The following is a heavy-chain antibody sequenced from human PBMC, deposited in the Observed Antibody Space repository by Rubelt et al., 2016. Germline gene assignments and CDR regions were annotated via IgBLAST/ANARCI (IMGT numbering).Heavy chain of an antibody. Sequence: QVQLQQLGAGLLKPSETLSLTCAVYGGSFSGYYWSWLRQPPRKGLEWIGEINHSGSNNYNPSLKSRVTISVDTSKNQFSLKLSSVTAADTAVYYCASVQVVPAAIGDDAFDIWGQGTMVTVSS. CDR1: GGSFSGYY. J-gene: IGHJ3*02. V-gene: IGHV4-34*01. D-gene: IGHD2-2*01. CDR2: INHSGSN. CDR3: ASVQVVPAAIGDDAFDI.